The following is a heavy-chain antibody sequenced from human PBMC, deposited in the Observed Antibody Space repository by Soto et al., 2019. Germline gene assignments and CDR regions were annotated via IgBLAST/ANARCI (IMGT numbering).Heavy chain of an antibody. CDR1: GGSLTGQH. CDR3: ASSIEGSGGRGS. CDR2: IVNSGIA. D-gene: IGHD5-12*01. V-gene: IGHV4-4*09. J-gene: IGHJ4*02. Sequence: QVQLQESGPGLVKPSETLSLTCAVSGGSLTGQHWSWIRQPPGKGLEWIGQIVNSGIARYNPSLQSRVAISIDTSKIHFALRLSSVTAADTAVYYCASSIEGSGGRGSWGQGHLVTVSS.